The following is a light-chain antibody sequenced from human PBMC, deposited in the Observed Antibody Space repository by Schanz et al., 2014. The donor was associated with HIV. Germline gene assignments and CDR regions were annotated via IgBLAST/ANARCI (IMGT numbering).Light chain of an antibody. V-gene: IGLV2-14*03. Sequence: QSALTQPASVSGSPGQSITVSCTGTNNDIGSYTYVAWYQQHPGKAPKLIIYDVSDRPSGVSNRFSGSKSGNTASLTISGLQAEDEADYFCSSYTSSSTVVFGGGTKLTVL. CDR1: NNDIGSYTY. J-gene: IGLJ2*01. CDR2: DVS. CDR3: SSYTSSSTVV.